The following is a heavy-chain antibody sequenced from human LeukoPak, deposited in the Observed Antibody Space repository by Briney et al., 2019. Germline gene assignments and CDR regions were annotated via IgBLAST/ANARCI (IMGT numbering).Heavy chain of an antibody. J-gene: IGHJ4*02. D-gene: IGHD6-13*01. CDR1: GFTFSSYG. CDR2: IVGSSST. CDR3: ARIGAGSSRDY. Sequence: GRSLRLSCAASGFTFSSYGMHWVRQAPGKGLEWVSSIVGSSSTYYADSLKGRFTISRDNAKNSLYLQMNSLRAEDTAVYYCARIGAGSSRDYWGQGTLVTVSS. V-gene: IGHV3-21*01.